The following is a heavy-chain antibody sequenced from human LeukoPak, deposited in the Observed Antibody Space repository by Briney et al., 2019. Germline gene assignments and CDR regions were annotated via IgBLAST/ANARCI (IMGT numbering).Heavy chain of an antibody. CDR2: ISSSGSTI. CDR1: GFTFSNAW. D-gene: IGHD1-26*01. CDR3: ARGGAVNWFDP. V-gene: IGHV3-11*01. J-gene: IGHJ5*02. Sequence: GGSLRLSCAASGFTFSNAWMSWVRQAPGKGLEWVSYISSSGSTIYYADSVKGRFTISRDNAKNSLYLQMNSLRAEDTAVYYCARGGAVNWFDPWGQGTLVTVSS.